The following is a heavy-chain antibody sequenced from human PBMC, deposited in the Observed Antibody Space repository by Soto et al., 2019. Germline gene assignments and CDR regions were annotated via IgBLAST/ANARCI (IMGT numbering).Heavy chain of an antibody. CDR3: ARKYCRGGSCYGVDY. D-gene: IGHD2-15*01. J-gene: IGHJ4*02. V-gene: IGHV1-18*01. Sequence: QVQLVQSGAEVKEPGASVKVSCKASGYTLTDYGISWVRQAPGQGLEWMGWVSAYSDDTKYAQKVQGRVTMTTVTSTSTAYMELRSLRSDDTAVYYCARKYCRGGSCYGVDYWGQGTLVTVSS. CDR1: GYTLTDYG. CDR2: VSAYSDDT.